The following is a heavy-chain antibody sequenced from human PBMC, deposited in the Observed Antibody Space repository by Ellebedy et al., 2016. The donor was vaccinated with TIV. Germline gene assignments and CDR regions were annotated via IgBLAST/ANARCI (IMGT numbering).Heavy chain of an antibody. D-gene: IGHD1-1*01. Sequence: MPSETLSLTCTVSGEPITYYYWSWIRQPPGKALEWIGHIYHSGSTKYNPSLESRVTISVDTSKNQFSLSLSSVTAADTAMYHCARLYSANWSPYYFDYWGQGLLVTVSS. CDR2: IYHSGST. J-gene: IGHJ4*02. CDR1: GEPITYYY. CDR3: ARLYSANWSPYYFDY. V-gene: IGHV4-59*08.